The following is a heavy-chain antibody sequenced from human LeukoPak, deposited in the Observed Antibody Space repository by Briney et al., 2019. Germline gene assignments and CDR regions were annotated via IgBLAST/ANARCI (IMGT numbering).Heavy chain of an antibody. Sequence: GGSLRLSCAASGFTFSNYGIHWVRQAPGKGLEWVAFIRYDGSNKYYADSVKGRFTISRDNSKNTVSLQMNSLRAEDTAVYYCAKGGYPFDSSGHNYFDYWGQGTLVIVSS. CDR1: GFTFSNYG. J-gene: IGHJ4*02. CDR2: IRYDGSNK. V-gene: IGHV3-30*02. CDR3: AKGGYPFDSSGHNYFDY. D-gene: IGHD3-22*01.